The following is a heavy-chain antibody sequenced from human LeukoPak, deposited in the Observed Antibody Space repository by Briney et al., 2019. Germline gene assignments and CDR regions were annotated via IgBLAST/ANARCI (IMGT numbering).Heavy chain of an antibody. J-gene: IGHJ4*02. Sequence: GGSLRLSCAASGFTVSTRHMSWVRQAPAKGLEWVSLIYTGGSTYYADSGKGRFTISRDDSKNTLYLQMNSLIAEETAVYYCAGKYCSGVYCYWVDDYWGQGTLVTVSS. D-gene: IGHD2-15*01. V-gene: IGHV3-53*01. CDR1: GFTVSTRH. CDR2: IYTGGST. CDR3: AGKYCSGVYCYWVDDY.